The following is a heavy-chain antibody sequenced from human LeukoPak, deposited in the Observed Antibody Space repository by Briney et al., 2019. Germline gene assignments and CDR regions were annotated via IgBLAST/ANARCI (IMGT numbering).Heavy chain of an antibody. V-gene: IGHV4-34*01. CDR1: GGSFSGYY. CDR3: ARGDITMVRGVRDNWFDP. CDR2: INHSGST. Sequence: PSETLSLTCAVYGGSFSGYYWSWIRQPPGKGLEWIGEINHSGSTNYNPSLKSRVTISVDTSKNQFSLNLSSVTAADTAVYYCARGDITMVRGVRDNWFDPWGQGTLVTVSS. D-gene: IGHD3-10*01. J-gene: IGHJ5*02.